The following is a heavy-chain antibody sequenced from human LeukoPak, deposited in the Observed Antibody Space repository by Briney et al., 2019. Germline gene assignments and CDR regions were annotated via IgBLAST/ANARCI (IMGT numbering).Heavy chain of an antibody. CDR1: GFTFSSYA. J-gene: IGHJ4*02. Sequence: PGGSLRLSCAGSGFTFSSYAVSWVRQAPGKGLEWVSPISGSGSSTYYADSVKGRFTISRDNSKNTLFLQMNSLRAEDTAVYYCAMGRSVRYFDWFDYWGQGTLVTVSS. CDR3: AMGRSVRYFDWFDY. CDR2: ISGSGSST. D-gene: IGHD3-9*01. V-gene: IGHV3-23*01.